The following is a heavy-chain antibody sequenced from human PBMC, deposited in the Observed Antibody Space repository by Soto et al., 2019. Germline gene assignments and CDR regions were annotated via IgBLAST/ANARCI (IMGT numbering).Heavy chain of an antibody. CDR1: GYTFTIYG. CDR2: ISPDNGNT. V-gene: IGHV1-18*01. CDR3: ARALGYSGYAGMDV. Sequence: QVQLVQSGGEVKKPGASVKVSCKASGYTFTIYGINWVRQAPGQGLEWMGWISPDNGNTNYAQKLQGRVTMTTDTSTSTAYMEPRSLSSDDTAVYYCARALGYSGYAGMDVWGQGTTVTVSS. D-gene: IGHD5-12*01. J-gene: IGHJ6*02.